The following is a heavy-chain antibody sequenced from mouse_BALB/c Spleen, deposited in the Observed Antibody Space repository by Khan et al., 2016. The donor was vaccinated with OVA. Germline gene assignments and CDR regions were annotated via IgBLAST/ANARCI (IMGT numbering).Heavy chain of an antibody. CDR3: ARGLNYYGSWFAY. Sequence: QLVQSGPELKKPGEAVKISCKASGYTFTDYGMNWVKQAPGKALKWMGWINTYIGEPTYADDFKGRFAFSLETSASTAFLQINNLKNEDMATYFGARGLNYYGSWFAYWGQGTLVTVSA. V-gene: IGHV9-1*02. J-gene: IGHJ3*01. D-gene: IGHD1-1*01. CDR1: GYTFTDYG. CDR2: INTYIGEP.